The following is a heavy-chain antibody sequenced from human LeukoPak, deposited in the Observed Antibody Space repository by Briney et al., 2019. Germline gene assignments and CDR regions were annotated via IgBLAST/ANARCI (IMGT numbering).Heavy chain of an antibody. V-gene: IGHV5-51*01. CDR2: LYPGDSDT. J-gene: IGHJ4*02. D-gene: IGHD2/OR15-2a*01. CDR1: GSTFTRNW. Sequence: PGESLKISCEGAGSTFTRNWIGWARQLPGKGLEWMGILYPGDSDTRYSPSFQGQVTISADKSISTAYLQWSSLKASDTAMYYRARLIGGPSGYFDYWGQGTLVTVSS. CDR3: ARLIGGPSGYFDY.